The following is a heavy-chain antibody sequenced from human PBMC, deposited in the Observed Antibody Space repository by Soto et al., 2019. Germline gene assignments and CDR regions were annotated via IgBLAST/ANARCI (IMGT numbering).Heavy chain of an antibody. CDR1: GGSISGYY. J-gene: IGHJ3*02. V-gene: IGHV4-4*07. Sequence: QVQLQESGPGLVKPSETLSLTCTVSGGSISGYYWSWIRQPAGKGLEWIGRIYSSGSTNDNPSLQSRASMSVETSRNHFSLRLNSVTAADTAVYYCARREGVGGGHDIWGQGTMVTVSS. CDR2: IYSSGST. D-gene: IGHD1-26*01. CDR3: ARREGVGGGHDI.